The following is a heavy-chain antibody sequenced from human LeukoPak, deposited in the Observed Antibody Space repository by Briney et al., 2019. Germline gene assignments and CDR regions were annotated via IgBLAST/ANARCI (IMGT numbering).Heavy chain of an antibody. CDR2: IYTSGST. Sequence: PSETLSLTCTVSGGSISSSSYYWSWIRQPAGKGLEWIGRIYTSGSTNYNPSLKSRVTMSVDTSKNQFSLKLSSVTAADTAVYYCARDTVAATHDAFDIWGQGTMVTVSS. D-gene: IGHD2-15*01. V-gene: IGHV4-61*02. J-gene: IGHJ3*02. CDR3: ARDTVAATHDAFDI. CDR1: GGSISSSSYY.